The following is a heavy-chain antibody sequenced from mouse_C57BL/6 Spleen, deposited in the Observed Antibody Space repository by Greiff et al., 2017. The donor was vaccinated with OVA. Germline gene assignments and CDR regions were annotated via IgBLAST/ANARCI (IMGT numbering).Heavy chain of an antibody. J-gene: IGHJ2*01. V-gene: IGHV1-64*01. CDR2: IHPNSGST. D-gene: IGHD1-1*02. Sequence: VQLQQPGAELVTPGASVKLSCKASGYTFTSYWLHWVKQRPGQGLEWIGMIHPNSGSTNYNEKFKGKATLTVDKSSSTAYMQLSSLTSEDSAVYYCARGNGLWGQGTTLTVSS. CDR3: ARGNGL. CDR1: GYTFTSYW.